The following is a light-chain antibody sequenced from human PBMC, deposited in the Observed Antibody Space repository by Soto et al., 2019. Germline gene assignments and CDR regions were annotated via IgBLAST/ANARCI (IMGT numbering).Light chain of an antibody. J-gene: IGKJ1*01. V-gene: IGKV1-5*03. Sequence: DIQMTQSPSTLSASVGDRVTITCRASQSISSWLAWYQQKTGKAPKHLIYKASSLESGVPSRFSGSGSGTEFTLTISSLQPDDFATYYCQQYNSYPVTFGQGTKVEIK. CDR2: KAS. CDR3: QQYNSYPVT. CDR1: QSISSW.